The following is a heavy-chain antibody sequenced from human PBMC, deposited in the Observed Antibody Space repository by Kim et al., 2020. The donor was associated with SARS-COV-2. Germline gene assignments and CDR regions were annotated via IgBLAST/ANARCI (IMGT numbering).Heavy chain of an antibody. J-gene: IGHJ6*02. D-gene: IGHD3-10*01. Sequence: GGSLRLSCAASGFTFSSYWMHWVRQAPGKGLVWVSRINSDGSSTGYADFVRGRFTISRDNAKNTLYLQRNSLRAEDTAVYYCATLPRGYYGSGKSMDVWGQGTTVTVSS. CDR3: ATLPRGYYGSGKSMDV. V-gene: IGHV3-74*01. CDR1: GFTFSSYW. CDR2: INSDGSST.